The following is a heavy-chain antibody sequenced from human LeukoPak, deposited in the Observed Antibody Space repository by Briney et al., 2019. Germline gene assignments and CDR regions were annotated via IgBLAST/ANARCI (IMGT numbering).Heavy chain of an antibody. Sequence: SETLSLTCTVSGGSISSYYWSWIRQPPGNGLEWIGYIYYSGSTNYNPSLKSRVTISVDTSKNHFSLKLSSVTAADTAVYYCARTSGYSYGYGGFDYWGQGTLVTVSS. V-gene: IGHV4-59*08. CDR2: IYYSGST. CDR1: GGSISSYY. CDR3: ARTSGYSYGYGGFDY. D-gene: IGHD5-18*01. J-gene: IGHJ4*02.